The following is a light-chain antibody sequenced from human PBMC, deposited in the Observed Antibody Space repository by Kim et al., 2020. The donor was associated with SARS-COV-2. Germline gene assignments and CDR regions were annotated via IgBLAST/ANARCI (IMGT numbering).Light chain of an antibody. CDR3: QQYNAL. J-gene: IGKJ5*01. Sequence: SLSASVGDRVTISCQASQSFNTWLAWYQQRPEKAPKLLVYKASSLESGVASRFSGSGSGTGFTLTNSILQPDDFATYHCQQYNALFGQGTRLEIK. CDR1: QSFNTW. CDR2: KAS. V-gene: IGKV1-5*03.